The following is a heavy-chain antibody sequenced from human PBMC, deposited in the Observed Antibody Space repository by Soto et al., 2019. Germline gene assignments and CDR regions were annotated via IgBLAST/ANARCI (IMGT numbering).Heavy chain of an antibody. Sequence: QVQLVQSGAEVKKPGSSVKVSCKASGGTFSSYAISWVRQAPGQGLEWMGGIIPIFGTANYAQKFQGRVKITADESTSTAYMGLSSRRSEDTAVYYCARDRPGDCSSTSCYYNWFDPWGQGTLVTVSS. CDR2: IIPIFGTA. V-gene: IGHV1-69*01. CDR3: ARDRPGDCSSTSCYYNWFDP. J-gene: IGHJ5*02. CDR1: GGTFSSYA. D-gene: IGHD2-2*01.